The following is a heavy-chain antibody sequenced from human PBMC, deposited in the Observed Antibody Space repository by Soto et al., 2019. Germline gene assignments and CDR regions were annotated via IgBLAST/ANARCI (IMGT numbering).Heavy chain of an antibody. CDR1: GFTFSSYA. CDR3: ARDLEVLGSIVRVVIIYYYYYYGMDV. V-gene: IGHV3-30-3*01. D-gene: IGHD3-10*01. Sequence: PGGSLRLSCAASGFTFSSYAMHWVRQAPGKGLEWVAVISYDGSNKYYADSVKGRFTISRDNSKNTLYLQMNSLRAEDTAVYYCARDLEVLGSIVRVVIIYYYYYYGMDVWGQGTTVTVSS. CDR2: ISYDGSNK. J-gene: IGHJ6*02.